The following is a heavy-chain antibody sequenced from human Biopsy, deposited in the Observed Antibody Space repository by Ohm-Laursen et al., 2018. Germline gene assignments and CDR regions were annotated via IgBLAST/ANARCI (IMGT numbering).Heavy chain of an antibody. D-gene: IGHD1-26*01. CDR1: GYTFAGYY. CDR2: INPYNGDT. J-gene: IGHJ4*02. V-gene: IGHV1-2*02. CDR3: ARGPHSGSHSCFDY. Sequence: GASVKVSCKASGYTFAGYYLHWVRQAPGQGLEWMGWINPYNGDTNYAQMFQGRVTISADESTSTSYMELSSLTTEDTAIYYCARGPHSGSHSCFDYWGRGTLVTVSS.